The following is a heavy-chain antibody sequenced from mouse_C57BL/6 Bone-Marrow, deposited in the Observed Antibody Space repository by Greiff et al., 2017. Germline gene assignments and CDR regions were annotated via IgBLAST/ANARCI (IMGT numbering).Heavy chain of an antibody. J-gene: IGHJ3*01. D-gene: IGHD1-1*01. CDR3: ARGLYYYGSSYFAY. CDR2: ISDGGSYT. CDR1: GFTFSSYA. Sequence: EVMLVESGGGLVKPGGSLKLSCAASGFTFSSYAMSWVRQTPEKRLEWVATISDGGSYTYYPDNVKGRFTISRDNAKNNLYLQMSHLKSEDTAMYYCARGLYYYGSSYFAYWGQGTRVTVSA. V-gene: IGHV5-4*03.